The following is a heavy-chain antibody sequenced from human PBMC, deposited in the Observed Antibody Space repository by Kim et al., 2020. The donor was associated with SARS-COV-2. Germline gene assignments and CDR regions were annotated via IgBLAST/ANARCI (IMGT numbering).Heavy chain of an antibody. CDR3: TTGWAYCGGDCYRSNY. Sequence: PVRGRLTISREDSKNTLYLQMNSLKTEDTAVYYCTTGWAYCGGDCYRSNYWGQGTLVTVSS. D-gene: IGHD2-21*02. V-gene: IGHV3-15*01. J-gene: IGHJ4*02.